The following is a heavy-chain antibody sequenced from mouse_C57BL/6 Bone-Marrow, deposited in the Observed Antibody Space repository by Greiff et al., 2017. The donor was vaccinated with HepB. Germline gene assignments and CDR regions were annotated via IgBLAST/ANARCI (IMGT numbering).Heavy chain of an antibody. Sequence: VNVVESGAELARPGASVKLSCKASGYTFTSYGISWVKQRTGQGLEWIGEIYPRSGNTYYNEKFKGKATLTADKSSSTAYMELRSLTSEDSAVYFCARNYYYGSSLYYDAMDYWGQGTSVTVSS. CDR1: GYTFTSYG. V-gene: IGHV1-81*01. CDR2: IYPRSGNT. CDR3: ARNYYYGSSLYYDAMDY. J-gene: IGHJ4*01. D-gene: IGHD1-1*01.